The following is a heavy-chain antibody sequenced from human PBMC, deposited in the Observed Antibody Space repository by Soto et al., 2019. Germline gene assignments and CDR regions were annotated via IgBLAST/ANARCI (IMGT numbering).Heavy chain of an antibody. V-gene: IGHV3-49*03. D-gene: IGHD3-10*01. CDR2: IRSKAYGGTT. Sequence: EVQLVESGGGLVQPGRSLRLSCTASGFTFGDYAMSWFRQAPGKGLEWVGFIRSKAYGGTTEYAASVKGRFTISRDDSKSIAYLQMNSLKTEDTAVYYCTRDRAYYGSGSYYRVYYYYYMDVWGKGTTVTVSS. CDR1: GFTFGDYA. CDR3: TRDRAYYGSGSYYRVYYYYYMDV. J-gene: IGHJ6*03.